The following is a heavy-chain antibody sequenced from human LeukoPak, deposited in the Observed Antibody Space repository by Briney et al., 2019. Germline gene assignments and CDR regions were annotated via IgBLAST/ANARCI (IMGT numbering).Heavy chain of an antibody. J-gene: IGHJ4*02. CDR1: GFTFSSYG. CDR2: IWYDGSNK. V-gene: IGHV3-33*01. D-gene: IGHD1-26*01. Sequence: PGGSLRLSCAASGFTFSSYGMHWVRQAPGKGLEWVAVIWYDGSNKYYADSVKGRFTISRDNSKNTLYLQMNSLRAEDTAVYYCARERELLEDNYFDYWGQGTLVTVSS. CDR3: ARERELLEDNYFDY.